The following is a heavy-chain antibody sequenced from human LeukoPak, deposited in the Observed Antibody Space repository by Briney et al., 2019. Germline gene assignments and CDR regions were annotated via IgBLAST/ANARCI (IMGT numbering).Heavy chain of an antibody. D-gene: IGHD3-3*01. V-gene: IGHV4-59*01. CDR2: IYYSGST. CDR1: GGSISSYY. Sequence: PSETLSLTCSVSGGSISSYYWSWIRQPPGKGLEWIGYIYYSGSTNYNPSLKSGVTISVDTSKNQSSLKLSSVTAADTAVYYCARVWRYYDFWSGGSPDYYYYYGMDVWGQGTTVTVSS. J-gene: IGHJ6*02. CDR3: ARVWRYYDFWSGGSPDYYYYYGMDV.